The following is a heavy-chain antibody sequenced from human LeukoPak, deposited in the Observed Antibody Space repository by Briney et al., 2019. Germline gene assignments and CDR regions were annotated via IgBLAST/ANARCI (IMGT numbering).Heavy chain of an antibody. CDR2: ISGSGGST. V-gene: IGHV3-23*01. J-gene: IGHJ3*02. CDR1: GFTFSSYA. Sequence: PGGSLRLSCAAPGFTFSSYAMSWVRQAPGKAPEWVSGISGSGGSTYSADSVKGRFTIPRDNSKNTLYLQMNTLRAEDTAVYYCARSIYASGSFYTFDIWGQGTMVTVSS. CDR3: ARSIYASGSFYTFDI. D-gene: IGHD3-10*01.